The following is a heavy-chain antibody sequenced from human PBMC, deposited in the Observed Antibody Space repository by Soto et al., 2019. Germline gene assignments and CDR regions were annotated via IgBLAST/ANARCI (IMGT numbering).Heavy chain of an antibody. CDR3: ARGGTPIDY. J-gene: IGHJ4*02. Sequence: QVQLVQSGAEVKKPGASVKVSCKASGYTFTNFGXXWVRQAPGQGLEWMGWISAYNGNTXXAQNFQGRVTMTTDTXXXXXXXXXXXXXSDDTXXYYCARGGTPIDYWGQGTLVTVSS. V-gene: IGHV1-18*01. D-gene: IGHD3-10*01. CDR2: ISAYNGNT. CDR1: GYTFTNFG.